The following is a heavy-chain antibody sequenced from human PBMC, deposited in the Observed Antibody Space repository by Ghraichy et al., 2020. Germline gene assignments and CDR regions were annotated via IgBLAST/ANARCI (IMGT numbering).Heavy chain of an antibody. CDR2: IKQDGSEM. V-gene: IGHV3-7*04. D-gene: IGHD1/OR15-1a*01. Sequence: GGSLRLSCAASGFSLSAYWMNWVRQAPGKGPEWVAIIKQDGSEMHYVDSVKGRFTISRDNVKNSLHLQMNSLTVEDTAVYYCARASGWIIEFWSQGEIVTVSAACNKGTSVFPLAPCSRSTSESNAALGCLVKDYF. CDR1: GFSLSAYW. J-gene: IGHJ4*01. CDR3: ARASGWIIEFWSQGEIVTVSAACNKGTSVFPLAPCSRSTSESNAALGCLVKDYF.